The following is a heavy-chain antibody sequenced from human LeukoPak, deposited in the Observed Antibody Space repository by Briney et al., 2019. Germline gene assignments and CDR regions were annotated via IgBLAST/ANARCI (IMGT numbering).Heavy chain of an antibody. CDR1: GYTFTTYA. CDR3: AAHVWGGYRLDY. D-gene: IGHD3-16*02. CDR2: INAGDGNT. Sequence: ASVKVSCKASGYTFTTYAMHWVRQAPGQRLEWMGWINAGDGNTKYSQKFQGRVTITRDTSASTAHMELSSLTSEDTAVYYCAAHVWGGYRLDYWGQGTLVTVSS. V-gene: IGHV1-3*01. J-gene: IGHJ4*02.